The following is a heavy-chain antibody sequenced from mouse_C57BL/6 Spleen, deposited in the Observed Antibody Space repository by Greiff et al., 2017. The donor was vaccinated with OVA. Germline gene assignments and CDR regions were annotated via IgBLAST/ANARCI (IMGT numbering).Heavy chain of an antibody. CDR2: ISSGSSTI. V-gene: IGHV5-17*01. D-gene: IGHD1-1*01. Sequence: ELMLVESGGGLVKPGGSLKLSCAASGFTFSDYGMHWVRQAPEKGLEWVAYISSGSSTIYYADTVKGRFTIPRDNAKNTLFLQMTRLRSEDAAMYYGARGFITTVVLDYWGQGTTLTVSS. CDR1: GFTFSDYG. CDR3: ARGFITTVVLDY. J-gene: IGHJ2*01.